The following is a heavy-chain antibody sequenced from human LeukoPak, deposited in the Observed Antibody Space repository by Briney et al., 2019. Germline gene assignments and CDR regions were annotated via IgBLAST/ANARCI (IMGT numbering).Heavy chain of an antibody. CDR3: ARTRRDGYKEGYDFDY. V-gene: IGHV5-51*01. D-gene: IGHD5-24*01. CDR2: IYPGDPDT. J-gene: IGHJ4*02. Sequence: GESLKISCKGSGYSFTSYWIGWVRQMPGKGLEWMGIIYPGDPDTRYSPSFQGQVTISADKSISTAYLQWSSLKASDTAMYYCARTRRDGYKEGYDFDYWGQGTLVTVSS. CDR1: GYSFTSYW.